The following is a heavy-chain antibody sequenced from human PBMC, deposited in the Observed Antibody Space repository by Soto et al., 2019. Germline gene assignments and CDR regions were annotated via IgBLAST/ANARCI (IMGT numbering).Heavy chain of an antibody. V-gene: IGHV5-51*01. Sequence: PQESRKISCKASGYRFNSYWIAWVRQVAGKGLEWMAIMYPGDSDIRYSPSSQGQVTMSAGKSLTTAYLQWSSLKASDTALYYCARHDDRNGWYSFDFWGQGALVTVSS. CDR1: GYRFNSYW. CDR2: MYPGDSDI. J-gene: IGHJ4*02. D-gene: IGHD6-19*01. CDR3: ARHDDRNGWYSFDF.